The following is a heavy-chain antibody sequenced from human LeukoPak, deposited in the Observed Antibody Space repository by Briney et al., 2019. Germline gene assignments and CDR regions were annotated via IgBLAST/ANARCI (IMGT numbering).Heavy chain of an antibody. CDR2: INHSGST. J-gene: IGHJ4*02. Sequence: SETLSLTCAVYGGSFSGYYWSWIRQPPGKGLEWIGEINHSGSTNYNPSLKSRVTISVDTSKNQFSLKLSSVTAADTAVYYCARQRPRTGITGTAQVLNSDYWGQGTLVTVSS. V-gene: IGHV4-34*01. CDR1: GGSFSGYY. CDR3: ARQRPRTGITGTAQVLNSDY. D-gene: IGHD1-20*01.